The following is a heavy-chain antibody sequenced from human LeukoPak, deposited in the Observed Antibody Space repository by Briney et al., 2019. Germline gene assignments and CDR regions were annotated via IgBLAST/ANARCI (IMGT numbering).Heavy chain of an antibody. CDR2: INHSGST. Sequence: SETLSLTCAVSGGSFSGYYWSWIRQPPGKGLEWIGEINHSGSTNYNPSLKSRVTISVDTSKNQFSLKLSSVTAADTAVYYCARGVMGPAAIQYFQHWGQGTLVTVSS. D-gene: IGHD2-2*01. CDR3: ARGVMGPAAIQYFQH. J-gene: IGHJ1*01. CDR1: GGSFSGYY. V-gene: IGHV4-34*01.